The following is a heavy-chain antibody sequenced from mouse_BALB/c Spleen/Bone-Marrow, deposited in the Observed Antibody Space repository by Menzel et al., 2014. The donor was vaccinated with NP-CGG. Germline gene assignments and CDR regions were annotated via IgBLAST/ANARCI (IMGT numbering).Heavy chain of an antibody. Sequence: QVQLQQSGAELARPGASVKMSCKASGYTFTTYTIQRVKQRPGQGLEWIGYIVPSSGYTDYNQKFKDKTSLTADRSSNTAYIQLSSLTSADSAVYYCAREARTGAWFAYWGQGTLVTVSA. D-gene: IGHD4-1*01. J-gene: IGHJ3*01. CDR1: GYTFTTYT. CDR2: IVPSSGYT. V-gene: IGHV1-4*02. CDR3: AREARTGAWFAY.